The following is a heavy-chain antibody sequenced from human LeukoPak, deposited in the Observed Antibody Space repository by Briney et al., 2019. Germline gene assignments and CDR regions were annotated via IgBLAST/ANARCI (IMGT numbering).Heavy chain of an antibody. Sequence: GESLKISCKGSGYSFTSYWIGWVRQMPGKGLEWMGIIYPGDSDTRYSPSFQGQVTISADKSISTAYLQWSSLKASDTAMYYCARSIAAAGPSRYYYYYMDVWGKGTTVTVSS. D-gene: IGHD6-13*01. CDR2: IYPGDSDT. CDR1: GYSFTSYW. CDR3: ARSIAAAGPSRYYYYYMDV. J-gene: IGHJ6*03. V-gene: IGHV5-51*01.